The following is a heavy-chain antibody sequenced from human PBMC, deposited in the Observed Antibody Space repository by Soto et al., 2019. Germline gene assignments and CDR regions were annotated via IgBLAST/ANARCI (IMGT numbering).Heavy chain of an antibody. D-gene: IGHD4-17*01. Sequence: EVQLVESGGGLVQPGGSLRLSCAASGFTFSSYDMHWVRQATGKGLEWVSAIGTAGDTYYPGSVKGRFTISRENAKNSSYIQMNILRAGDTAVYYCARANGGLYYFDYCAHGTLVTVSS. CDR3: ARANGGLYYFDY. CDR1: GFTFSSYD. V-gene: IGHV3-13*01. CDR2: IGTAGDT. J-gene: IGHJ4*01.